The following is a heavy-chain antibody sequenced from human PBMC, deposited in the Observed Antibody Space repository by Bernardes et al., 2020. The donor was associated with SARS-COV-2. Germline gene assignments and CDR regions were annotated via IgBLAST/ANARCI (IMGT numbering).Heavy chain of an antibody. J-gene: IGHJ6*02. CDR2: IRSKSYGGTP. D-gene: IGHD3-3*01. Sequence: GGSLRLSCTASGLTSGDYSVSWVRQAPGKGLEWVSFIRSKSYGGTPEYAASVKGRFTISTDDSKNIAYLQMNSLQTEDTAVYYCTGGGHYDFFMDVWGQGTTVTVSS. CDR1: GLTSGDYS. V-gene: IGHV3-49*04. CDR3: TGGGHYDFFMDV.